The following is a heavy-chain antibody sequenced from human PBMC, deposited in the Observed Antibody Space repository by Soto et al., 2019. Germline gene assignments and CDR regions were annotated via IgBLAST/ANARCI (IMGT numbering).Heavy chain of an antibody. CDR2: IIPIFGTA. CDR3: AAGFDSSGYLGY. J-gene: IGHJ4*02. D-gene: IGHD3-22*01. V-gene: IGHV1-69*06. Sequence: RASVKVSCKASGGTFSSYAISWVRQAPGQGLEWMGGIIPIFGTANYAQKFQGRVTITADKSTSTAYMELSSLRSEDTAVYYCAAGFDSSGYLGYWGQGTQVTVSS. CDR1: GGTFSSYA.